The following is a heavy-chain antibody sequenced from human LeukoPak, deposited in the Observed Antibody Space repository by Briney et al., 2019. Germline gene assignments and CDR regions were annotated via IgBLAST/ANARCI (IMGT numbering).Heavy chain of an antibody. D-gene: IGHD5-24*01. CDR2: ISSSGSTI. Sequence: GGSLRLSCAASGFTFSDYYMSWIRQAPGKGLDWVSYISSSGSTIYYADSVKGRFTISRDNAKNPLYLQMNSLRAEDTAVYYCARDPTEMATAYFDYWGQGTLVTVSS. CDR3: ARDPTEMATAYFDY. CDR1: GFTFSDYY. V-gene: IGHV3-11*04. J-gene: IGHJ4*02.